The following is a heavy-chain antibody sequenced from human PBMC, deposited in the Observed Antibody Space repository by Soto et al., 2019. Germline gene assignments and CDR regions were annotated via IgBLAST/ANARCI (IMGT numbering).Heavy chain of an antibody. J-gene: IGHJ4*02. V-gene: IGHV4-31*03. CDR2: IYYSGST. Sequence: QVQLQESGPGLVKPSQTLSLTCTVSGGSISSGGYYWSWIRQHPGKGLAWIGSIYYSGSTYPNPSAXRXXTTSVQTYENQFSRKLSSVTAAATAVYSGARGVPHWGKGTLVTVSS. CDR1: GGSISSGGYY. CDR3: ARGVPH. D-gene: IGHD3-10*01.